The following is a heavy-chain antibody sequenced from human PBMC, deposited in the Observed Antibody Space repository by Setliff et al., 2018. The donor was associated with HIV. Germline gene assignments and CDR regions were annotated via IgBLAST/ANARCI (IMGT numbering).Heavy chain of an antibody. J-gene: IGHJ6*02. CDR3: AKDWKVWFGELSQDYYYGMDV. V-gene: IGHV3-30*02. Sequence: GGSLRLSCAASGLTFSSHGMHWVRQAPGKGLEWVAFIRYDGSNKYYADSVKGRFTISRDNSKNTLYLQMNSLRAEDTAVYYCAKDWKVWFGELSQDYYYGMDVWGQGTKVTVSS. CDR1: GLTFSSHG. D-gene: IGHD3-10*01. CDR2: IRYDGSNK.